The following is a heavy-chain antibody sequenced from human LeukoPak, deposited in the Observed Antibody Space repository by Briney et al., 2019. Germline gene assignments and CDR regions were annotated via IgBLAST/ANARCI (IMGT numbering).Heavy chain of an antibody. D-gene: IGHD6-19*01. J-gene: IGHJ5*01. CDR3: AKDRGPYTSGWYGSNHDWFDS. CDR1: GFTFSSFA. CDR2: TTGRGDYT. Sequence: GGSLRLSCAASGFTFSSFAMSWVRQAPGKGLEWVSATTGRGDYTSYADSVKGRFTTSRDNSKSTLYLQMNSLRVEDTALYYCAKDRGPYTSGWYGSNHDWFDSWGQGILVTVSS. V-gene: IGHV3-23*01.